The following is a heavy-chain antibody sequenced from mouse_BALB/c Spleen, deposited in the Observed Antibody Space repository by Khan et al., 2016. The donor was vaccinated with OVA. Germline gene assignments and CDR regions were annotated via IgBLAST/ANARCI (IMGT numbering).Heavy chain of an antibody. V-gene: IGHV1S137*01. Sequence: VQLQQSGPELVRPGVSVKISCKGSSNTFSDSGLHWVKQSHAESLEWIGVISTYYENVSYNQKFKGKATMTVDKSSSTAYMELARLTSEDSAVYYCVRVGITEFAHWGQGTLVTVSA. D-gene: IGHD2-4*01. CDR1: SNTFSDSG. CDR2: ISTYYENV. CDR3: VRVGITEFAH. J-gene: IGHJ3*01.